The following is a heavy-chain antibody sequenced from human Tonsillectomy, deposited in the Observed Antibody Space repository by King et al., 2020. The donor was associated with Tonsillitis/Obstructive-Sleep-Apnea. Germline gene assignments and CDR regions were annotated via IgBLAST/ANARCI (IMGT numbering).Heavy chain of an antibody. V-gene: IGHV4-59*01. D-gene: IGHD3-3*01. CDR1: GGSISSYY. Sequence: QLQESGPGLVKPSETLPLTCTVSGGSISSYYWSWIRQPPGKGLEWIGYIYYSGSTNYNPSLKSRVTISVDTSKNQFSLKLSSVTAADTAVYYCASYYDFWSGYPYWGQGTLVTVSS. J-gene: IGHJ4*02. CDR3: ASYYDFWSGYPY. CDR2: IYYSGST.